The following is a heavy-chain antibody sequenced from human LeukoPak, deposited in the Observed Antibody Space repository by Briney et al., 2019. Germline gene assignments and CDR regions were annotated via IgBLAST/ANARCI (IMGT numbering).Heavy chain of an antibody. D-gene: IGHD5-24*01. J-gene: IGHJ3*02. Sequence: ASVKVSCKASGYTFTGHYIHWVRQAPGQGLEWMGLINPSGGNTNYAQNFQGRVTMTRDTSASTVYMELSSLRSEDTAIYYCARIRDGYNDAYDIWGQGTVVTVPS. V-gene: IGHV1-46*01. CDR1: GYTFTGHY. CDR2: INPSGGNT. CDR3: ARIRDGYNDAYDI.